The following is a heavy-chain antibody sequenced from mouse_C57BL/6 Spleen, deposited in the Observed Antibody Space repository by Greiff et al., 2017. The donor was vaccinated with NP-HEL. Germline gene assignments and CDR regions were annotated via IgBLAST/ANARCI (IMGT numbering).Heavy chain of an antibody. CDR3: SRGLLPYWYFDV. J-gene: IGHJ1*03. Sequence: EVMLVESGGGLVQPGGSMKLSCVASGFTFSNYWMNWVRQSPEKGLEWVAQIRLKSDNYATHYAESVKGRFTISRDDSKSSVYLQMNNLRAEDTGIYYCSRGLLPYWYFDVWGTGTTVTVSS. CDR1: GFTFSNYW. D-gene: IGHD2-3*01. V-gene: IGHV6-3*01. CDR2: IRLKSDNYAT.